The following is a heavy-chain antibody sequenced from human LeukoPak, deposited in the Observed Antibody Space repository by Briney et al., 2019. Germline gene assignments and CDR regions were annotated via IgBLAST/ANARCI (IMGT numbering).Heavy chain of an antibody. V-gene: IGHV5-51*01. D-gene: IGHD3-22*01. CDR3: ARQNQDRREGDSKRGGWFDP. CDR1: GYSFTSYW. Sequence: GESLKISCKGSGYSFTSYWIGWVRQMPGKGLEWMGIIYPGDSDTRYSPSFQGQVTISAVKSISTAYLQWSSLKASDTAMYYCARQNQDRREGDSKRGGWFDPWGQGTLVTVSS. CDR2: IYPGDSDT. J-gene: IGHJ5*02.